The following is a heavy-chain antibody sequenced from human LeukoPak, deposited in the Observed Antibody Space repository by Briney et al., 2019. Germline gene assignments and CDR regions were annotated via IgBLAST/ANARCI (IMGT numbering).Heavy chain of an antibody. CDR2: ISSSSSYI. CDR1: GFTFSSYS. J-gene: IGHJ4*02. CDR3: ARDFRRGRQPLAY. V-gene: IGHV3-21*01. D-gene: IGHD3-16*01. Sequence: GGSLRLSCAASGFTFSSYSMNWVRQAPGKGLEWVSSISSSSSYIYYADSVKGRFTISRDNAKNSLYLQMNSLRAEDTAVYYCARDFRRGRQPLAYWGQGTLVTVSS.